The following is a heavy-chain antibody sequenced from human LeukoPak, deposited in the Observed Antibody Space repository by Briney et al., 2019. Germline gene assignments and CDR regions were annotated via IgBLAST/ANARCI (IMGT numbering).Heavy chain of an antibody. CDR1: GYRFTSYW. D-gene: IGHD2-2*02. J-gene: IGHJ4*02. Sequence: GESLKISCMGSGYRFTSYWIGRGRQMPGKDVLGMGIIYPGDSDTRYNPSFQSQVTISVDKSISNAYLHWSSLPASDTAMYYCAIAGDSTTSCYRCFGYWGQGTLVTVSS. V-gene: IGHV5-51*01. CDR2: IYPGDSDT. CDR3: AIAGDSTTSCYRCFGY.